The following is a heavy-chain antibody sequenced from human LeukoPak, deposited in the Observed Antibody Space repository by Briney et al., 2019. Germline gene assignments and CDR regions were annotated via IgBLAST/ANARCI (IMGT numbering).Heavy chain of an antibody. CDR1: GGSISDYY. J-gene: IGHJ4*02. D-gene: IGHD2-21*01. CDR2: AYYSGST. Sequence: PSETLSLTCSVSGGSISDYYWTWIRQPPGKRLKWIGYAYYSGSTNYNPSLKRRVTISVDTSKNQFSLKLTSVTAADTAVYYCARSYCGSDCHPFDYWGQGTLVTVSS. V-gene: IGHV4-59*13. CDR3: ARSYCGSDCHPFDY.